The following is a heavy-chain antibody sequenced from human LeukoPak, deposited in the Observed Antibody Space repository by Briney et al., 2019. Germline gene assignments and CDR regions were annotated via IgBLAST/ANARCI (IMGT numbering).Heavy chain of an antibody. CDR3: AMVRYYGSGSYYRAFDI. J-gene: IGHJ3*02. D-gene: IGHD3-10*01. CDR1: GGTFSSYA. V-gene: IGHV1-69*13. Sequence: SVKVSCKASGGTFSSYAISWVRQAPGQGLEWMGGIIPSFGTANYAQKFQGRVTITADESTSTAYMELSSLRSEDTAVYYCAMVRYYGSGSYYRAFDIWGQGTMVTVSS. CDR2: IIPSFGTA.